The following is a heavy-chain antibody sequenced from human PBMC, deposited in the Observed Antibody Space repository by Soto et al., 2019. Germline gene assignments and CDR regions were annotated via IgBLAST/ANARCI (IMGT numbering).Heavy chain of an antibody. J-gene: IGHJ6*02. D-gene: IGHD2-15*01. CDR3: ARDGGGSCYSPHCSAYYYGMDV. CDR2: IYYSGST. V-gene: IGHV4-59*01. Sequence: SETLSLTCAVYGGSFSSYYWSWIRQPPGKGLEWIGYIYYSGSTNYNPSLKSRVTISVDTSKNQFSLKLSSVTAADTAVYYCARDGGGSCYSPHCSAYYYGMDVWGQGTTVTVSS. CDR1: GGSFSSYY.